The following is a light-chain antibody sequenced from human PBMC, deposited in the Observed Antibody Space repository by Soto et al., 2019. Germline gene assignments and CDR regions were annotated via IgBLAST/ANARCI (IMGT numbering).Light chain of an antibody. CDR2: ATS. J-gene: IGKJ1*01. CDR3: QQSYSTPRT. V-gene: IGKV1-39*01. Sequence: DIQMTQSPSSLSASVGDRVTISCRASQSITNYLNWYQQKPGKAPKLLIFATSNWHSGVPSRFSGSGSGTDFTLIISSLQPEDFATYYCQQSYSTPRTFGQGTKVDIK. CDR1: QSITNY.